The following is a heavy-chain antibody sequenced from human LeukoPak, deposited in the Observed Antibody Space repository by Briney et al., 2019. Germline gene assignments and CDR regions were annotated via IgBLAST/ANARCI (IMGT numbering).Heavy chain of an antibody. V-gene: IGHV3-48*04. CDR1: GFTFSSYW. D-gene: IGHD2-2*02. CDR2: ISSSGSTI. Sequence: PGGSLRLSCAASGFTFSSYWMSWVRQAPGKGLEWVSYISSSGSTIYYADSVKGRFTISRDNAKNSLYLQMNSLRAEDTAVYYCARVKDIVVVPAAIHPLGFDYWGQGTLVTVSS. CDR3: ARVKDIVVVPAAIHPLGFDY. J-gene: IGHJ4*02.